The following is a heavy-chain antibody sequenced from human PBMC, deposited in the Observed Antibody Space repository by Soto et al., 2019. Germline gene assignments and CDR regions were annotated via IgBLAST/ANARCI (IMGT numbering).Heavy chain of an antibody. CDR2: MNPNSGNT. V-gene: IGHV1-8*01. J-gene: IGHJ4*02. CDR3: ARTPYCTNGVCPKYYFDY. Sequence: QVQLVQSGAEVKKPGASVKVPCKASGYTFTSYDINWVRQATGQGLEWMGWMNPNSGNTGYAQKFQGRVTMTRDTSISTAYMELSSLRSEDTAVYYCARTPYCTNGVCPKYYFDYWGQGTLVTVSS. D-gene: IGHD2-8*01. CDR1: GYTFTSYD.